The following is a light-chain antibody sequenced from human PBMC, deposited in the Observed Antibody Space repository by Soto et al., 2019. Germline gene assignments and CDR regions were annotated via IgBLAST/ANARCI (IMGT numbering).Light chain of an antibody. J-gene: IGLJ3*02. CDR1: SSDIGAYNY. CDR2: DVS. CDR3: GAWDTSLSAGV. Sequence: QSVLTQPPSASGSPGQSVTISCTGTSSDIGAYNYVSWYQQYPGKVPKLMIYDVSKRPSGIPDRFSGSKSGTSATLGITGLQTGDEADYYCGAWDTSLSAGVFGGGTKLTVL. V-gene: IGLV2-8*01.